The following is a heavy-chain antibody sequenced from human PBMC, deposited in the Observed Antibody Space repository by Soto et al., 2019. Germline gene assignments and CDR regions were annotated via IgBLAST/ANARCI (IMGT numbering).Heavy chain of an antibody. CDR3: ARDLAGGSPDY. J-gene: IGHJ4*02. Sequence: EVQLVESGGGLVQPGGSLRLSCVASGFTLSRYSMNWVRQAPGKGLEWVSYISRSSSTIYYADSVKGRFTISRDNAENSLYLQMNSLRAEDTAVYYGARDLAGGSPDYWGQGTRVTVSS. V-gene: IGHV3-48*01. D-gene: IGHD3-16*01. CDR1: GFTLSRYS. CDR2: ISRSSSTI.